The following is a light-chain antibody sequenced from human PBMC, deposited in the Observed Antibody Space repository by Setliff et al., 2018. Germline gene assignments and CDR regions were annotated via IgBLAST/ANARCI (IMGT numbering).Light chain of an antibody. CDR3: YSYAGGDTYAI. J-gene: IGLJ2*01. V-gene: IGLV2-14*01. CDR1: SSDVGAYNY. CDR2: AVN. Sequence: QSALTQPASVSGYPGQSITISCAGTSSDVGAYNYVSWYQQNPGKAPKLLIYAVNNRPSGVSDRFSGSKSGNTASLTISGLQAEDEADYYCYSYAGGDTYAIFGGGTKGTVL.